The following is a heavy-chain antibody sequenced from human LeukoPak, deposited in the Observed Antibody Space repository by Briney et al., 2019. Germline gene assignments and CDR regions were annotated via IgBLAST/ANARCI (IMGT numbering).Heavy chain of an antibody. D-gene: IGHD3-10*02. CDR1: GFTFSDYY. CDR2: ISSGSSTI. V-gene: IGHV3-11*04. CDR3: AELGITMIGGV. J-gene: IGHJ6*04. Sequence: PGGSLRLSCAASGFTFSDYYMSWIRQAPGKGLEWFSYISSGSSTIFYADSVKGRFTVSRDNGKRSVYLHMNSLRAEDTAVYYCAELGITMIGGVWGKGTTVTISS.